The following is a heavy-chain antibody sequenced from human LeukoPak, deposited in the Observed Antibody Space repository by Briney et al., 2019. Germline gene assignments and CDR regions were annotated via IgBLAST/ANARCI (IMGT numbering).Heavy chain of an antibody. CDR3: ARLPKYSRPLDY. Sequence: ASVEVSCKASGYTFTSYDINWVRQATGQGLEWMGWMNPNSGNTAYAQKFQGRVTMSRDTSISTAYTELSSLRSEDTAVYYCARLPKYSRPLDYWGQGTLVAVSS. CDR1: GYTFTSYD. V-gene: IGHV1-8*01. CDR2: MNPNSGNT. J-gene: IGHJ4*02. D-gene: IGHD6-6*01.